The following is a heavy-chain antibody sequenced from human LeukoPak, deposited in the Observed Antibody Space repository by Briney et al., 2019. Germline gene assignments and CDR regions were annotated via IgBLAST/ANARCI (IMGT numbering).Heavy chain of an antibody. CDR3: AREKASTTGATDYDY. V-gene: IGHV3-48*04. CDR2: ISSSGSAI. J-gene: IGHJ4*02. D-gene: IGHD1-1*01. CDR1: GFTFSSYS. Sequence: GGSLRLSCAASGFTFSSYSMNWVRQAPGKGLEWVSYISSSGSAIHYAESVKGRFTISRDDAKNSLYMQMNSLRAEDTAVYYCAREKASTTGATDYDYWGQGTLVTVSS.